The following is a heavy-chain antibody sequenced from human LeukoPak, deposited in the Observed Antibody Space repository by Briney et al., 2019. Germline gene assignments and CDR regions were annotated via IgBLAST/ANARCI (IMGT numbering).Heavy chain of an antibody. CDR3: ARDLGQDRGLTLDV. CDR1: GFTVSSKF. Sequence: PGGSLRLSCAASGFTVSSKFMSWVRQAPGKGLDLVSVMHSGGSTYYADSVKGRFSISRDNSKDTLFLQMNSLGAEDTAVYYCARDLGQDRGLTLDVWGPGTTVTVSS. CDR2: MHSGGST. D-gene: IGHD7-27*01. V-gene: IGHV3-66*01. J-gene: IGHJ6*02.